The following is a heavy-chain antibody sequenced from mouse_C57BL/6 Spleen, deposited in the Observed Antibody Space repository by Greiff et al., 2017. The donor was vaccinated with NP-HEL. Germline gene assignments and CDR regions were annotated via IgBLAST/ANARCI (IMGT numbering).Heavy chain of an antibody. CDR3: TRGSYSSNYFDY. CDR2: IDPETGGT. CDR1: GYTFTDYE. J-gene: IGHJ2*01. Sequence: QVQLQQSGAELVRPGASVTLSCKASGYTFTDYEMHWVKQTPVHGLEWIGAIDPETGGTAYNQKFKGKAILTADKSSSTAYMELRSLTSEDSAVYCCTRGSYSSNYFDYWGQGTTLTVSS. D-gene: IGHD1-1*01. V-gene: IGHV1-15*01.